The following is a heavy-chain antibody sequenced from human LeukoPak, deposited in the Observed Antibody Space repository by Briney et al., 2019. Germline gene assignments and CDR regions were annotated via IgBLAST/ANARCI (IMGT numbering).Heavy chain of an antibody. CDR1: GLSFSNFW. D-gene: IGHD2-15*01. Sequence: GGSLRLSCESSGLSFSNFWRYWVRQAPGKGLEWVSRINPDGRTKDYGGSVRGRFSISRDHARNTVFLQMNSLRAEDTAVYYCAREIAVVPPGMGIYYYYFMDVWGKGTTVTVSS. CDR2: INPDGRTK. V-gene: IGHV3-74*01. CDR3: AREIAVVPPGMGIYYYYFMDV. J-gene: IGHJ6*03.